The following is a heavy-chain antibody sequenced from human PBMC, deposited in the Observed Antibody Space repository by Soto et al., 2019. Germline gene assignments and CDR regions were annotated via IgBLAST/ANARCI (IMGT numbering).Heavy chain of an antibody. J-gene: IGHJ5*02. CDR1: GASVSSSTW. D-gene: IGHD2-15*01. Sequence: QVQLRQSGPGLVKPSGTLSLTCAVSGASVSSSTWWSWVRQSPGKGLEWIGEIYHSGSANYNPSLRGRATISVDKSNNQFYLKMRYMTAADTAVYYCATLPPRIELRILPIPTWGQGTLVSVSS. CDR3: ATLPPRIELRILPIPT. CDR2: IYHSGSA. V-gene: IGHV4-4*02.